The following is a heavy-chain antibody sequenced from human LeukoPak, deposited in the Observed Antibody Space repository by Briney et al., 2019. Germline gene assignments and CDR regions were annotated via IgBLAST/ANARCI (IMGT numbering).Heavy chain of an antibody. CDR2: IRYDGSNK. Sequence: GGSLRLSCAASGFTFSSYGMHWVRQAPGKGLEWVAFIRYDGSNKYYADSVKGRFTISRDNSKNTLYLQMNSLRAEDTAVYHCAKTPQPYCGGDCLWAYWGQGTLVTVSS. CDR1: GFTFSSYG. D-gene: IGHD2-21*02. V-gene: IGHV3-30*02. CDR3: AKTPQPYCGGDCLWAY. J-gene: IGHJ4*02.